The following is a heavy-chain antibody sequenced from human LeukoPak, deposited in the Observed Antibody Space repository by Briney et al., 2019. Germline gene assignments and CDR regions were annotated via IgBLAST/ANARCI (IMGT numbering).Heavy chain of an antibody. CDR3: ARDSFCSSTSCHRPPQAYYYYYGMDV. CDR2: INAGNGNT. Sequence: ASVKVSCKASGYTFTSYAMHWVRQAPGQRLEWMGWINAGNGNTKYSQKFQGRVTITRDTSASTAYMELSSLRSEDTAVYYCARDSFCSSTSCHRPPQAYYYYYGMDVWGQGTTVTVSS. CDR1: GYTFTSYA. D-gene: IGHD2-2*01. J-gene: IGHJ6*02. V-gene: IGHV1-3*01.